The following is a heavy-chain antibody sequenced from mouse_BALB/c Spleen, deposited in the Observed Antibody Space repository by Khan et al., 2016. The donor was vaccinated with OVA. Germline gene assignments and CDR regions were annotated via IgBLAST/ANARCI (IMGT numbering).Heavy chain of an antibody. D-gene: IGHD1-1*01. Sequence: QVQLKQSGAELVRPGASVKLSCKTSGYTFTSYWIHWVKQRSGQGLEWIARIYPGTDNTYYNEKLRDKATLTADKSSSTAYIQLSSLKSEDSAVYFCAREEALYYFAYWGQGTTLTVAS. V-gene: IGHV1-76*01. J-gene: IGHJ2*01. CDR3: AREEALYYFAY. CDR1: GYTFTSYW. CDR2: IYPGTDNT.